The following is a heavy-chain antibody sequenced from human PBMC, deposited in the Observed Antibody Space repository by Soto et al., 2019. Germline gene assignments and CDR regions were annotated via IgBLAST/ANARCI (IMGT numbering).Heavy chain of an antibody. V-gene: IGHV4-59*01. CDR3: ARISTDSGYDRFDY. J-gene: IGHJ4*02. D-gene: IGHD5-12*01. CDR1: GGSISSYY. CDR2: IYYSGST. Sequence: QVQLQESGPGLVKPSETLSLTCTVSGGSISSYYWSWIRQPPGKGLEWIGYIYYSGSTNYNPSLKGRVAFSVDPSKNRFSLKLSSVTAADTAVYYCARISTDSGYDRFDYWGQGTLVTVSS.